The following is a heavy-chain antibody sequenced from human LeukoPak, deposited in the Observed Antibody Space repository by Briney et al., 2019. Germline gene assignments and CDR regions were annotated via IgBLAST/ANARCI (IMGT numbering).Heavy chain of an antibody. CDR1: GGSVSTDH. Sequence: PSETLSLTCSVFGGSVSTDHWNWIRQPPGKGLEWIGTFYSDGSTSYNPSLKSRLTISVDTSKNQFSLKLSSVTAADTAVYYCAREQWLVPHDYWGQGTLVTVSS. V-gene: IGHV4-59*02. J-gene: IGHJ4*02. CDR2: FYSDGST. CDR3: AREQWLVPHDY. D-gene: IGHD6-19*01.